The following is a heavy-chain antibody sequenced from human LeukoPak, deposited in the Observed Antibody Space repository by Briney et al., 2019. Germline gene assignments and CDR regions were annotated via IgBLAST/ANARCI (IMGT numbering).Heavy chain of an antibody. Sequence: PSETLSLTCAVYGGSFSGYYWSWIRQPPGKGLEWIGYIYYSGSTNYNPSLKSRVTISVDTSKNQFSLKLSSVTAADTAVYYCARRGYTGIDYWGQGTLVTVSS. CDR3: ARRGYTGIDY. V-gene: IGHV4-59*01. CDR2: IYYSGST. D-gene: IGHD5-18*01. J-gene: IGHJ4*02. CDR1: GGSFSGYY.